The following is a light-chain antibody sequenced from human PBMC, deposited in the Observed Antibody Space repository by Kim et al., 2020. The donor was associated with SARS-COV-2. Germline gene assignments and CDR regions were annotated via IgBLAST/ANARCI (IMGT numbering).Light chain of an antibody. CDR1: QSVSSKS. V-gene: IGKV3-20*01. CDR3: QKYGNSYT. CDR2: GVS. Sequence: EIVLTQSPDTLSLSPGERATPSCKASQSVSSKSLAWYQHKVGQPPRLLIYGVSTRATGVPGRFSGSGSGTDFTLVISRLESEDFAMYYCQKYGNSYTFGQGTKLEI. J-gene: IGKJ2*01.